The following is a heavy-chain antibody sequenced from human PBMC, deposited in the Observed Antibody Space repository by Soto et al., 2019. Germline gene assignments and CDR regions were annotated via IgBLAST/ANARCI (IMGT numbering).Heavy chain of an antibody. CDR3: AREVGYYSATRRNLYFDY. V-gene: IGHV4-34*01. CDR2: INHTGGS. D-gene: IGHD2-2*01. Sequence: SETLSLTCAVSGGSFSGYYWSWVRQTPGKGLEWIGDINHTGGSNYNPSLKSRVMISVDTAKTQFSLNVTSVTAADTAVYYCAREVGYYSATRRNLYFDYWGQGTLV. J-gene: IGHJ4*02. CDR1: GGSFSGYY.